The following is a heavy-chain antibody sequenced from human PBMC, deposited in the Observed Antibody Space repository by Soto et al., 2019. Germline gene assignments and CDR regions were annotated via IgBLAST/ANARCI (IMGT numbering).Heavy chain of an antibody. D-gene: IGHD3-10*01. V-gene: IGHV1-18*01. J-gene: IGHJ4*02. CDR1: GYTFTDNG. Sequence: ASVTVSCKASGYTFTDNGITWVRQAPGQGLEWMGWINCYNGDTKYAQKLQGRVTMTTDTSTSTAFMELRDLRADDTAVYFCARASTSGNYWHFYWGQGTLVTVSS. CDR3: ARASTSGNYWHFY. CDR2: INCYNGDT.